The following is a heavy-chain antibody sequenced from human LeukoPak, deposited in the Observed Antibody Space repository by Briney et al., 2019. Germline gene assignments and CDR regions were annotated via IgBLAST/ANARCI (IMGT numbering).Heavy chain of an antibody. CDR3: AGPLAVAGTRGWFDP. CDR2: IYTRGST. V-gene: IGHV4-4*09. Sequence: TTSETLSLTCTVSGGSISSYAWSWIRQPPEKGLEWIGYIYTRGSTNYNPSLKSRVTISVDTSKNPFALNLGSVTAADTAVYYCAGPLAVAGTRGWFDPWGQGTLVTVSS. J-gene: IGHJ5*02. D-gene: IGHD6-19*01. CDR1: GGSISSYA.